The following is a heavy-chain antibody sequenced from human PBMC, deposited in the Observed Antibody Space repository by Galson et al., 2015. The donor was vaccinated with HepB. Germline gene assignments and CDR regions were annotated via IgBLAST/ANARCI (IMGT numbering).Heavy chain of an antibody. V-gene: IGHV3-48*03. CDR2: ISSSGSTI. Sequence: SLRLSCAASGFTFSSYAMHWVRQAPGKGLEWVSYISSSGSTIYYVDSVKGRFTISRDNAKNSLYLQMNSLRAEDTALYYCARSLTTTMWFDPWGQGTLVTVSS. J-gene: IGHJ5*02. CDR3: ARSLTTTMWFDP. CDR1: GFTFSSYA. D-gene: IGHD3-10*01.